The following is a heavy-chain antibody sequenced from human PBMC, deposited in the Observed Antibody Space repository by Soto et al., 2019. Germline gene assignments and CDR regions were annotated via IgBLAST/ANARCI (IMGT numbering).Heavy chain of an antibody. CDR2: IKQDGSEK. J-gene: IGHJ6*02. Sequence: GSLRLSCATSGFTFSSYWMSWVRQAPGKGLEWVANIKQDGSEKYYVDSVKGRFTISRDNAEKSLYLQMNSLRDEDTAVYFCARVDSSLVHFGMDVWGQGTTVTVS. CDR1: GFTFSSYW. V-gene: IGHV3-7*01. CDR3: ARVDSSLVHFGMDV. D-gene: IGHD2-2*03.